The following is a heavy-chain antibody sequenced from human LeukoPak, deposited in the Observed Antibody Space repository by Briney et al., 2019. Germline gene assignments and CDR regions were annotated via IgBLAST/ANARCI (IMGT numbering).Heavy chain of an antibody. CDR3: AKDRPMVRGEMSYYYGMDV. V-gene: IGHV3-23*01. D-gene: IGHD3-10*01. CDR1: GFTFSSYA. CDR2: ISGSGGST. J-gene: IGHJ6*02. Sequence: GGSLRLSCAASGFTFSSYAMSWVRQAPGRGLEWVSAISGSGGSTYYADSVKGRFTISRDNSKNTLYLQMNSLRAEDTAVYYCAKDRPMVRGEMSYYYGMDVWGQGTTVTVSS.